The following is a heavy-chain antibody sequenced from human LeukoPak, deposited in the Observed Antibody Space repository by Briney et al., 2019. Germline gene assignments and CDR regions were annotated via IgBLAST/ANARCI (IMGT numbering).Heavy chain of an antibody. D-gene: IGHD4-17*01. J-gene: IGHJ4*02. CDR1: GFTFSSYG. V-gene: IGHV3-30*18. Sequence: PGGSLRLSCAASGFTFSSYGMHWVRQAPGKGLEWVAVISYDGSNKYYADSVKGRFTISRDNSKNTLYLQMNSLRAEDTAVYYCAKDPSRVTTYPWGWGQGTLVTVSS. CDR2: ISYDGSNK. CDR3: AKDPSRVTTYPWG.